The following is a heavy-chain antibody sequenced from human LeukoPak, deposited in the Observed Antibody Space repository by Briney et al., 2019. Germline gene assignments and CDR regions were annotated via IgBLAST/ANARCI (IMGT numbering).Heavy chain of an antibody. Sequence: GGSLRLSCAASGFTVSSNYMSWVRQAPGKGLEWVSVIYSGGSTYYADSVKGRFTISRDNSKNTLYLQMNSLRAEDTAVYYCARAYSGSYPDAFDIWGQGTMVTVSS. CDR3: ARAYSGSYPDAFDI. D-gene: IGHD1-26*01. V-gene: IGHV3-53*01. CDR1: GFTVSSNY. CDR2: IYSGGST. J-gene: IGHJ3*02.